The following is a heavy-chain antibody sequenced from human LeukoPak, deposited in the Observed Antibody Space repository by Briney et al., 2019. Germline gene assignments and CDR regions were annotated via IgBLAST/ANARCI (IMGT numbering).Heavy chain of an antibody. CDR1: GGSISSYY. Sequence: SETLSLTCTVSGGSISSYYWSWIRQPAGKGLEWIGRIYTSGSTNYNPSLKSRVTMSVDTSKNQFSLKLSSVTAADTAVYYCAREGGYCSSTSCYPPYNWFDPWGQGTLVTVSS. J-gene: IGHJ5*02. CDR2: IYTSGST. D-gene: IGHD2-2*01. CDR3: AREGGYCSSTSCYPPYNWFDP. V-gene: IGHV4-4*07.